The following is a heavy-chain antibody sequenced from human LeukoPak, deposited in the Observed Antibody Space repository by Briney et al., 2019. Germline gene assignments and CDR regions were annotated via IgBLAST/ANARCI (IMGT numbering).Heavy chain of an antibody. CDR1: GFTFSSYG. CDR3: AKSEYYDSSGYYEGALYY. D-gene: IGHD3-22*01. J-gene: IGHJ4*02. V-gene: IGHV3-30*18. Sequence: PGGSLRLSCAASGFTFSSYGRHGVRQAPGRGVGWGAVISYDGSNKYYADSVKGRFTLSRDNSKSTVYLQMNSLRAEDTAVYYCAKSEYYDSSGYYEGALYYWGQGTLVTVSS. CDR2: ISYDGSNK.